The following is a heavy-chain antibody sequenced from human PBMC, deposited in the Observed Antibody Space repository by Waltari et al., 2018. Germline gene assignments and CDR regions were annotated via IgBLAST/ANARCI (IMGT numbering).Heavy chain of an antibody. CDR3: ARIVRDGYEADY. CDR2: VDTSGST. D-gene: IGHD5-12*01. J-gene: IGHJ4*02. V-gene: IGHV4-61*09. CDR1: GGSISSGSYY. Sequence: QVQLQESGPGLVKPSQTLSLTCTVSGGSISSGSYYWSWIRQPAGKGLEWIGYVDTSGSTNYIPALKRRVTISVDTSKNQFSLKLSSVTAADTAVYYCARIVRDGYEADYWGQGTLVTVSS.